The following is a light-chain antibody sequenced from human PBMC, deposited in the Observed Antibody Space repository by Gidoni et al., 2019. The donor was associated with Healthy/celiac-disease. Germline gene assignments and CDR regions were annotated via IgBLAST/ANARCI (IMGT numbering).Light chain of an antibody. CDR1: SSDVGGYNY. Sequence: QSALTQPAFLPGSPGQTITISCTGTSSDVGGYNYVSWYKQHPGKAPKLMIYDVSNRPSGVSNRFSGSKSGNTASLTISGLQAEDEADYYCSSYTSSSTVVFGGGTKLTVL. CDR3: SSYTSSSTVV. J-gene: IGLJ2*01. CDR2: DVS. V-gene: IGLV2-14*01.